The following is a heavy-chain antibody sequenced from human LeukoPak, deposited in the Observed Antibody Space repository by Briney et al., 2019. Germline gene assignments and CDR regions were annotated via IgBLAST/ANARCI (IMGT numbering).Heavy chain of an antibody. CDR2: IYYSGTT. CDR1: GGSISSYY. CDR3: AREMCGGGSCYRNYYYYYMDV. J-gene: IGHJ6*03. V-gene: IGHV4-39*07. D-gene: IGHD2-15*01. Sequence: SETLSLTCTVSGGSISSYYWGWIRQPPGKGLEWIGTIYYSGTTYYNPSLKSRVTISVDTSKNQFSLKLNSVTAADTAVYYCAREMCGGGSCYRNYYYYYMDVWGKGTTVTVSS.